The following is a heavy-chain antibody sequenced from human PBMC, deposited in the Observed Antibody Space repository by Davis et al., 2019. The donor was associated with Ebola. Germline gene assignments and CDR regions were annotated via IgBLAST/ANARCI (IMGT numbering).Heavy chain of an antibody. CDR2: ISSSSSTI. Sequence: PGGSLRLSCAASGFTFSSYSMNWVRRAPGKGLEWVSYISSSSSTIYYADSVKGRFTISRDNAKNSLYLQMNSLRDEDTAVYYCARARYYDYIWGSYRPTAYFDYWGQGTLVTVSS. CDR1: GFTFSSYS. CDR3: ARARYYDYIWGSYRPTAYFDY. D-gene: IGHD3-16*02. J-gene: IGHJ4*02. V-gene: IGHV3-48*02.